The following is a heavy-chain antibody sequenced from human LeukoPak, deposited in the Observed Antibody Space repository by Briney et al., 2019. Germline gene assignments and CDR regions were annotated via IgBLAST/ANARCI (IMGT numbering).Heavy chain of an antibody. D-gene: IGHD3-22*01. CDR1: GFTFDDYA. V-gene: IGHV3-9*01. CDR2: ISWNSGSI. CDR3: ARARSDSSGYLLDY. J-gene: IGHJ4*02. Sequence: GRSLRLSCAASGFTFDDYAMHWVRQAPGKGLEWVSGISWNSGSIGYADSVKGRFTISRDNVKNSLYLQMNSLRAEDTALYYCARARSDSSGYLLDYWGQGTLVTVSS.